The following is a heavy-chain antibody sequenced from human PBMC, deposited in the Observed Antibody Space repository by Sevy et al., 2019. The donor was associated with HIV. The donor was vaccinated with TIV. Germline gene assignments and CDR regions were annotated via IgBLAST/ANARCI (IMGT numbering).Heavy chain of an antibody. CDR2: ISCNSGSI. Sequence: GGSLRLTCAASGFTFDDYAMHWVRQAPGKGLEWVSGISCNSGSIGYADSVKGRFTISRDNAKNSLYLQMNSLRAEDTALYYCAKVRTYYYDSSGYFLGDAFDIWAQGTMVTVSS. V-gene: IGHV3-9*01. CDR3: AKVRTYYYDSSGYFLGDAFDI. D-gene: IGHD3-22*01. J-gene: IGHJ3*02. CDR1: GFTFDDYA.